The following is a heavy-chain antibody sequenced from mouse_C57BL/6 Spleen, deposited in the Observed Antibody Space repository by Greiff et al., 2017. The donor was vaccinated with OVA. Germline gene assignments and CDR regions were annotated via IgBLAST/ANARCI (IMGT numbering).Heavy chain of an antibody. CDR1: GYTFTSYW. CDR3: ASPYDYDSTDYAMDY. CDR2: IHPNSGST. D-gene: IGHD2-4*01. J-gene: IGHJ4*01. V-gene: IGHV1-64*01. Sequence: QVQLQQPGAELVKPGASVKLSCKASGYTFTSYWMHWVKQRPGQGLEWIGMIHPNSGSTNYNEKFKSKATLTVDKSSSTAYMQLSSLTSEDSAVYYCASPYDYDSTDYAMDYWGQGTSVTVSS.